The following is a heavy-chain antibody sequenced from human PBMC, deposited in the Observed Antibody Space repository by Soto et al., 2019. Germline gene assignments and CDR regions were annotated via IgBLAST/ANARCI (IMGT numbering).Heavy chain of an antibody. CDR1: GYSFTSYC. D-gene: IGHD6-19*01. J-gene: IGHJ3*02. Sequence: PRAPLKISSKGSGYSFTSYCNGWVRQMPGKDLEWMGIIYPGDSDTRYSPSFKGQVTISADKSISSAYLQGSSLKASDTAMYYCARSITAVAGNDAFDIWGQGTMVTVSS. CDR3: ARSITAVAGNDAFDI. V-gene: IGHV5-51*01. CDR2: IYPGDSDT.